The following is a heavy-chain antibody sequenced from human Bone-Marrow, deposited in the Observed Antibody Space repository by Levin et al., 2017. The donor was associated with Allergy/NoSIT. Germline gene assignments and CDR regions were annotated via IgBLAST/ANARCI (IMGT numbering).Heavy chain of an antibody. CDR1: GFTFSHYG. CDR3: AKNLEQWLLYGLDV. D-gene: IGHD6-19*01. Sequence: GGSLRLSCATSGFTFSHYGMHWVRQAPGKGLEWVAIISNEGNKAYYTDSVKGRFTISRDNSKNTLYLQMNSLTTEDTAVYYCAKNLEQWLLYGLDVWGQGTTVTVSS. J-gene: IGHJ6*02. V-gene: IGHV3-30*18. CDR2: ISNEGNKA.